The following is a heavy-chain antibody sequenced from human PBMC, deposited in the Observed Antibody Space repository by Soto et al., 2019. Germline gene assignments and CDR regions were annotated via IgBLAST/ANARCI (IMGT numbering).Heavy chain of an antibody. CDR3: AKGKSSGTLYPGDA. Sequence: PSETLSLTCTVSGRSISSSSYYWVWIRQPPGKGLEWIGSIYYSGSTYYNPSLKSRVTISVDTSKNQFSLKLSSVPAADTPFYYGAKGKSSGTLYPGDAWGQGTLDTVSS. V-gene: IGHV4-39*01. J-gene: IGHJ5*02. D-gene: IGHD5-12*01. CDR2: IYYSGST. CDR1: GRSISSSSYY.